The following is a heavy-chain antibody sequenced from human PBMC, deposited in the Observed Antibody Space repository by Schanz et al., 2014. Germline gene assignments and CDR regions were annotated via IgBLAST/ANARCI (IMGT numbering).Heavy chain of an antibody. J-gene: IGHJ6*02. Sequence: EVQLVESGGGLVQPGGSLRLSCAASGFIFSNFAMEWVRQAPGKGLEWVSAISGSGAGTYYADSVKGRFTFSRDNSKNTLYLQMNSLRAEDTAVYYCARSYSSGWYPYYYGMDVWGQGTTVTVSS. CDR3: ARSYSSGWYPYYYGMDV. CDR1: GFIFSNFA. V-gene: IGHV3-23*04. CDR2: ISGSGAGT. D-gene: IGHD6-19*01.